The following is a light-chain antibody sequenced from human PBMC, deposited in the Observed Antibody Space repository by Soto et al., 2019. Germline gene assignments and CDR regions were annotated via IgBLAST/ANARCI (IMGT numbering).Light chain of an antibody. CDR3: QQIDRTLGT. CDR2: AAS. J-gene: IGKJ1*01. CDR1: HSINNY. Sequence: QMTQSPSSLSASVGDRVIITCRADHSINNYLNWYQQKPGQVPKLLIYAASTLQSGFPSRFSGSASGRVFTLTITSPQPEDFATYYCQQIDRTLGTFGRGTRVEI. V-gene: IGKV1-39*01.